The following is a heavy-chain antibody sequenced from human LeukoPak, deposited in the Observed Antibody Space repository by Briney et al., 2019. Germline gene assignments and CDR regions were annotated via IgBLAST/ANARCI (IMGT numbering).Heavy chain of an antibody. D-gene: IGHD1-26*01. CDR2: IYYSGST. Sequence: SETLSLTCTVSGGSISSGDYYWSWIRQTPGKGLEWIGYIYYSGSTYYNPSLKSRFTISLDTSKNQFSLKLSSVTAADTAVYYCASTYSGVSWYYFDYWGQGTQVTVSS. J-gene: IGHJ4*02. CDR3: ASTYSGVSWYYFDY. V-gene: IGHV4-30-4*08. CDR1: GGSISSGDYY.